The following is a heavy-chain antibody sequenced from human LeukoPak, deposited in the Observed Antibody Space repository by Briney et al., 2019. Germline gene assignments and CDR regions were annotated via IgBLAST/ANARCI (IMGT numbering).Heavy chain of an antibody. V-gene: IGHV3-23*01. CDR3: ARDRSRFHYDSSGPFDY. J-gene: IGHJ4*02. CDR1: GFTFSSYA. D-gene: IGHD3-22*01. CDR2: ISGSGGST. Sequence: GGSLRLSCAASGFTFSSYAMSWVRQAPGKGLEWVSAISGSGGSTYYADSVKGRFTISRDNSKNTLYLQMNSLRAEDTAVYYCARDRSRFHYDSSGPFDYWGQGTLVTVSS.